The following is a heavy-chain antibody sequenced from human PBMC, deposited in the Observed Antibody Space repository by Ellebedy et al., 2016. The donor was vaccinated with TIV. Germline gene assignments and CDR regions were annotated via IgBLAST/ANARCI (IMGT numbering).Heavy chain of an antibody. CDR1: GFTFSNAW. V-gene: IGHV3-15*01. D-gene: IGHD5-18*01. CDR2: IKSKADAETT. J-gene: IGHJ5*02. CDR3: GTDQGYSFIYGLTWFDP. Sequence: GESLKISCAASGFTFSNAWMTWVRQAPGKGLEWVGRIKSKADAETTDYAAPVKGRFTISRDDSKNTIYLQMNSLKNEDTAVYFCGTDQGYSFIYGLTWFDPWGQGTLVTVSS.